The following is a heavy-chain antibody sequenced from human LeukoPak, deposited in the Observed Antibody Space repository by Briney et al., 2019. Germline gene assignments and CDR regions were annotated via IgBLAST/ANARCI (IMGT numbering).Heavy chain of an antibody. CDR2: ISSSSTTI. D-gene: IGHD3-3*01. V-gene: IGHV3-48*01. CDR3: ARDRNTDFWSGYYTNYFDY. Sequence: GGSLRLSCTASGFTFNTYTMNWVRQAPGKGLEWISYISSSSTTIYYADSVKGRFTISRDNAKNSLYLQMNSLRAEDTAVYYCARDRNTDFWSGYYTNYFDYWGQGTLVTVSS. J-gene: IGHJ4*02. CDR1: GFTFNTYT.